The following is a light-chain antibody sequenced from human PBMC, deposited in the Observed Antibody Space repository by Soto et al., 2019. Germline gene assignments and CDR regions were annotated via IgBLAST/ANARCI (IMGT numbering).Light chain of an antibody. V-gene: IGKV1-39*01. CDR2: DAS. CDR1: ETIGNS. CDR3: QQSYSTLWT. J-gene: IGKJ1*01. Sequence: DMQMTQSPSSLSASVGDRVTITCRASETIGNSLNWFQRKPGKAPNLLIYDASSLHSGVPSRFSGSRSGTEFTLTISSLQPEDFATYYCQQSYSTLWTFGQGTKV.